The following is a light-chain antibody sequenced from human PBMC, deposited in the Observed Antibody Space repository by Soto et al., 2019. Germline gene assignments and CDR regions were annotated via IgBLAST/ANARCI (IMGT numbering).Light chain of an antibody. CDR2: DAS. Sequence: EIVLTQSPATLSLSPGERATLSCRASQSVSSSLVAWYQQKPGQAPRLLIHDASSRVTGTPARFSGSGSGTDFTLTISSLEPEDFAVYYCQQYGSSPRTFGQGTKVEI. CDR1: QSVSSSL. V-gene: IGKV3-20*01. CDR3: QQYGSSPRT. J-gene: IGKJ1*01.